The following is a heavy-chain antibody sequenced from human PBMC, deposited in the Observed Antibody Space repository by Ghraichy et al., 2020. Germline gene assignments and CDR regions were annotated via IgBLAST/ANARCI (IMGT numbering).Heavy chain of an antibody. CDR3: AKGRSTTNHYDY. Sequence: GGSLRLSCAASGFTFSTYAMSWVRQAPGKGLEWVSALRGSGDSTYYADSVKGRFTISRDNSKNMLYLQMNSLSVEDTAVYFCAKGRSTTNHYDYWGQGTLVTVSS. CDR2: LRGSGDST. CDR1: GFTFSTYA. V-gene: IGHV3-23*01. D-gene: IGHD2/OR15-2a*01. J-gene: IGHJ4*02.